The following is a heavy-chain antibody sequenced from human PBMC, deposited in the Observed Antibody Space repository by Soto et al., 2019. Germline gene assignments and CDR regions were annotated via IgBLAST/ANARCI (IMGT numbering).Heavy chain of an antibody. J-gene: IGHJ5*02. D-gene: IGHD6-19*01. V-gene: IGHV3-48*02. CDR2: ISSGSSTI. CDR3: ARDTNDSSGWLNWFEP. Sequence: PGGSLRLSCAASGFTFSTHSMNWVRQAPGKGLEWGSYISSGSSTIYYADSVRGRFTISRDNAKNSLYLQMSSLRDEDTAVYYCARDTNDSSGWLNWFEPWGQGSQVTVS. CDR1: GFTFSTHS.